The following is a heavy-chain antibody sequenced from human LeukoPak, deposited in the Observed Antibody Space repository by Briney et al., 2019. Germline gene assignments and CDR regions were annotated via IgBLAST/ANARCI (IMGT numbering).Heavy chain of an antibody. CDR1: GGTFSSYA. D-gene: IGHD5-12*01. J-gene: IGHJ4*02. V-gene: IGHV1-69*13. CDR2: IIPIFGTA. CDR3: ASSPPSGYSGYDLDY. Sequence: SVKVSCKASGGTFSSYAISWVRQAPGQGLEWMGGIIPIFGTANYAQKFQGRVTITADESTSTAYMELSSLRSEDTAVYYCASSPPSGYSGYDLDYWGQGTLVTVSS.